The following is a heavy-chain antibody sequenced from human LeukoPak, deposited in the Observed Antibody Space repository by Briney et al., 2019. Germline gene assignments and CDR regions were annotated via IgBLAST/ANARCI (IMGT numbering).Heavy chain of an antibody. J-gene: IGHJ6*03. CDR2: INPNSGGT. D-gene: IGHD6-6*01. V-gene: IGHV1-2*02. Sequence: ASVKVSCKASGYTFTSYDINWVRQATGQGLEWMGWINPNSGGTNYAQKFQGRVTMTRDTSISTAYMELSRLRSDDTAVYYCARQGQLGHYYYYYMDVWGKGTTVTVSS. CDR1: GYTFTSYD. CDR3: ARQGQLGHYYYYYMDV.